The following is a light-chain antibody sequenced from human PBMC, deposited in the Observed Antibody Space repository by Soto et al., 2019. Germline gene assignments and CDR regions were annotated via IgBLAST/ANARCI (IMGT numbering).Light chain of an antibody. CDR1: QIIRNF. J-gene: IGKJ5*01. CDR3: QQSYSTPTIT. Sequence: DIQMTQSPSSLSSSVGDRVTITCRASQIIRNFLNWYQYKPGTAPTLLIHATSKLQSGVPSRSSGNGSGTDFTLTISSLHPEDFATYYCQQSYSTPTITFGQGTRLEFK. V-gene: IGKV1-39*01. CDR2: ATS.